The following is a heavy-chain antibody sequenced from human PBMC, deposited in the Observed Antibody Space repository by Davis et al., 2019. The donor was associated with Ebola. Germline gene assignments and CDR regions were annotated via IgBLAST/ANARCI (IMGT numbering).Heavy chain of an antibody. D-gene: IGHD4-11*01. CDR1: GFTFSGPA. CDR3: TTTTTASDY. J-gene: IGHJ4*02. CDR2: IRSKANSYAT. Sequence: GESPKTPCAAPGFTFSGPAMHWVRQASGKGLEWVGRIRSKANSYATAYAASVKGRFTISRDDSKNTAYLQMNSLKTEDTAVYYCTTTTTASDYWGQGTLVTVSS. V-gene: IGHV3-73*01.